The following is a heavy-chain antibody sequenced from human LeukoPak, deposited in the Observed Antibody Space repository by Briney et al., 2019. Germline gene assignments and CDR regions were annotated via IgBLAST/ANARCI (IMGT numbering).Heavy chain of an antibody. V-gene: IGHV3-30*18. CDR3: AKDPYSRGEGWFDP. CDR2: ISYDGSNK. Sequence: GGSLRLSCAASGFTFSSYGMHWVRQAPGKGLEWVAVISYDGSNKYYADSVKGRFTISRDNSKNTLYLQMNSLRAEDTAVYYCAKDPYSRGEGWFDPWGQGTLVTVSS. CDR1: GFTFSSYG. J-gene: IGHJ5*02. D-gene: IGHD6-13*01.